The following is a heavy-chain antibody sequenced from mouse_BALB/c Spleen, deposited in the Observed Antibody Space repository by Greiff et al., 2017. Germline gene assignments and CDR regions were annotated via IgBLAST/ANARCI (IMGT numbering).Heavy chain of an antibody. V-gene: IGHV1-5*01. J-gene: IGHJ3*01. CDR3: TTPYDYDSPWFAY. CDR2: IYPGNSDT. Sequence: EVKLVESGTVLARPGASVKMSCKASGYSFTSYWMHWVKQRPGQGLEWIGAIYPGNSDTSYNQKFKGKAKLTAVTSASTAYMELSSLTNEDSAVYYCTTPYDYDSPWFAYWGQGTLVTVSA. D-gene: IGHD2-4*01. CDR1: GYSFTSYW.